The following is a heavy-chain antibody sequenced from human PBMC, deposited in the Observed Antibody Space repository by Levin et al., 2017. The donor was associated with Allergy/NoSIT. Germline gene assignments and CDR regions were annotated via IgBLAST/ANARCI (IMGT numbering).Heavy chain of an antibody. CDR1: GFTFSSYG. Sequence: GGSLRLSCAASGFTFSSYGMHWVRQAPGKGLEWVAVISYDGSNKYYADSVKGRFTISRDNSKNTLYLQMNSLRAEDTAVYYCAKHSPYFPEPYYMDVWGKGTTVTVSS. V-gene: IGHV3-30*18. J-gene: IGHJ6*03. CDR2: ISYDGSNK. CDR3: AKHSPYFPEPYYMDV. D-gene: IGHD2/OR15-2a*01.